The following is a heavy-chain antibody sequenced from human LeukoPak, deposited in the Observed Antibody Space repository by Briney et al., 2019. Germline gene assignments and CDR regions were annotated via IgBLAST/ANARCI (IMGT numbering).Heavy chain of an antibody. CDR3: AGGITMIVVVTFDY. Sequence: GGSLRLSCAASGFTFSSYWMHWVRQAPGKGLEWVSPISGDYTDIYYADSVKGRFTISRDNSKNTLYLQMNSLRAEDTAVYYCAGGITMIVVVTFDYWGQGTLVTVSS. V-gene: IGHV3-21*01. CDR1: GFTFSSYW. J-gene: IGHJ4*02. CDR2: ISGDYTDI. D-gene: IGHD3-22*01.